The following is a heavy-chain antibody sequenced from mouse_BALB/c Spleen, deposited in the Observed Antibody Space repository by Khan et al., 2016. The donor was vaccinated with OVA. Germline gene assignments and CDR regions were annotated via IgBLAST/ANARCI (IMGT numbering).Heavy chain of an antibody. D-gene: IGHD2-2*01. J-gene: IGHJ3*01. CDR2: IDPFSGGS. Sequence: EFQLHQSGPELMKPGASVKISCKASGYSFTSYYIHWVMQRHGESLEWIGYIDPFSGGSTYNQKFKVKATLTVDKSSSTAYIHLSNLTSEDSAVYYCTRHGYVAWFTYWGQGTLVTGAA. CDR1: GYSFTSYY. V-gene: IGHV1S135*01. CDR3: TRHGYVAWFTY.